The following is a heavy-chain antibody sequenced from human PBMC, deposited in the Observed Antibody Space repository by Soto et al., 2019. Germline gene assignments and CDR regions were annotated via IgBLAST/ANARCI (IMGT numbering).Heavy chain of an antibody. V-gene: IGHV3-23*01. CDR3: AKIPFRSHSSSWGLYYYYYMDV. J-gene: IGHJ6*03. CDR1: GFTFSSYA. Sequence: PGGSLRLSCAATGFTFSSYAMSWVRQAPGKGLEWVSAISGSGGSTYYADSVKGRFTISRDNSKNTLYLQMNSLRAEDTAVYYCAKIPFRSHSSSWGLYYYYYMDVWGKGTTVTVSS. D-gene: IGHD6-13*01. CDR2: ISGSGGST.